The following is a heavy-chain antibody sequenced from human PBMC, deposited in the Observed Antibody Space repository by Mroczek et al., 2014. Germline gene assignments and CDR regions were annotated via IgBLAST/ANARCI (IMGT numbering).Heavy chain of an antibody. D-gene: IGHD7-27*01. J-gene: IGHJ6*03. CDR1: GFTFSSYG. Sequence: VQLVESGGGVVQPGRSLRLSCAASGFTFSSYGMHWVRQAPGKGLEWVAVISYDGSNKYYADSVKGRFTISRDNSKNTLYLQMNSLRAEDTAVYYCAKGGLAGVQYYYYYMDVWGKGTTVTVSS. CDR2: ISYDGSNK. CDR3: AKGGLAGVQYYYYYMDV. V-gene: IGHV3-30*18.